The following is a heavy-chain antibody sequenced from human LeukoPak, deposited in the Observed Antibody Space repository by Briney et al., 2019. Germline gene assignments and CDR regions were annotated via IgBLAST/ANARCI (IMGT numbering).Heavy chain of an antibody. J-gene: IGHJ6*02. CDR3: ARSIGLTGGGVDV. V-gene: IGHV3-11*01. Sequence: GGSLRLSCAASGFTFSDYNMSWVRQAPGKGLEWVSYITNGGSTIHHADSVKGRFTISRDNAKKTLYLQMNSLRAEDTAVYYCARSIGLTGGGVDVWGQGTTVTVSS. CDR2: ITNGGSTI. D-gene: IGHD3-9*01. CDR1: GFTFSDYN.